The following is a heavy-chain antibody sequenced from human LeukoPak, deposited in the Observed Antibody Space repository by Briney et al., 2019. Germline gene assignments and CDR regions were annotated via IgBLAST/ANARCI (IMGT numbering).Heavy chain of an antibody. CDR1: GGSISSGSYY. J-gene: IGHJ4*02. CDR2: IYTSGST. Sequence: SETLSLTCTVSGGSISSGSYYWSWIRQPAGKGLEWIGRIYTSGSTNYNPSLKSRVTISVDTSKNQFSLKLSSVTAADTAVYYCASSFYGSGSQSDYWGQGTLVTVSS. V-gene: IGHV4-61*02. D-gene: IGHD3-10*01. CDR3: ASSFYGSGSQSDY.